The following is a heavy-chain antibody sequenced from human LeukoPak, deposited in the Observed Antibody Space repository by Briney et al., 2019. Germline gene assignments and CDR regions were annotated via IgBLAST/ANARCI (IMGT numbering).Heavy chain of an antibody. Sequence: PGGSLRLSCAVSGFTFTDYWMNWVRQAPGKGLEWVASIRQDGGEKSYVDSVKGRFTISRDSTKNSLYLQMSSLRAEDTAVYYCARDGTAPGLYFDLWGQGTLVTVSS. J-gene: IGHJ4*01. V-gene: IGHV3-7*01. CDR3: ARDGTAPGLYFDL. CDR2: IRQDGGEK. D-gene: IGHD6-13*01. CDR1: GFTFTDYW.